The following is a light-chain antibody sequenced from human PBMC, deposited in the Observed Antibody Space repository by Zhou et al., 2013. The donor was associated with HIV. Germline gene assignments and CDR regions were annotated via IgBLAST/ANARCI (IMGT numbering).Light chain of an antibody. J-gene: IGKJ2*01. Sequence: DIQMTQSPSSLSASVGDRVTITCRASETISVFLNWFQQKPGKAPKLLIYATSNLESGVPSRFRGSGSGTDFTLTITSLQPEDVATYYCQKYNGAPYTFGQGTKLDIK. CDR1: ETISVF. CDR3: QKYNGAPYT. CDR2: ATS. V-gene: IGKV1-39*01.